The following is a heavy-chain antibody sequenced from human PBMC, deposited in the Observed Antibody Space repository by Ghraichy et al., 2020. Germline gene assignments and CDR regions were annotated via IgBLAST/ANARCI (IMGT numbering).Heavy chain of an antibody. CDR1: GGSISSSSYY. CDR2: IYYSGST. D-gene: IGHD2-21*02. V-gene: IGHV4-39*01. CDR3: ARAKLAYCGGDCYSDAFDI. J-gene: IGHJ3*02. Sequence: ESLNISCTVSGGSISSSSYYWGWIRQPPGKGLEWIGSIYYSGSTYYNPSLKSRVTISVDTSKNQFSLKLSSVTAADTAVYYCARAKLAYCGGDCYSDAFDIWGQGTMVTVSS.